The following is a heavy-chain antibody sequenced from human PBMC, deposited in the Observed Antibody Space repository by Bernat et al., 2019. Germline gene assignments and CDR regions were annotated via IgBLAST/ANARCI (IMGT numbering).Heavy chain of an antibody. CDR1: GFTFSGSA. D-gene: IGHD3-10*01. V-gene: IGHV3-73*01. CDR3: TGGSLYYFDY. CDR2: IRSKANSYAT. Sequence: EVQLVESGGGLVQPGGSLKLSCAASGFTFSGSAMHWVRQASGKGLEWVGRIRSKANSYATAYAASVKGRFTMARNDSKNTAYLQMNSLKTEETAVYYCTGGSLYYFDYWGQGTLVTVSS. J-gene: IGHJ4*02.